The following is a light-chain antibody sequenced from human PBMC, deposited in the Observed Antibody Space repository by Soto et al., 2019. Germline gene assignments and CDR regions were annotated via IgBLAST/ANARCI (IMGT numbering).Light chain of an antibody. CDR1: SSDVGGYDY. J-gene: IGLJ1*01. Sequence: QSVLTQPRSVSGSPGQSVTISCTGTSSDVGGYDYVSWYQQHPGKAPKVMIYEVTKRPSGVPDRFSGSRSGNTASLTISGFQAEDDADYYCCSYAGTYTFYGFGSGTKLT. CDR3: CSYAGTYTFYG. V-gene: IGLV2-11*01. CDR2: EVT.